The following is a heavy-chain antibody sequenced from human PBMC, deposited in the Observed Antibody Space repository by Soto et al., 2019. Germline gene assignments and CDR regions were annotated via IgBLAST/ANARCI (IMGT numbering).Heavy chain of an antibody. D-gene: IGHD6-19*01. CDR1: GFTFRNYA. V-gene: IGHV3-30-3*01. J-gene: IGHJ4*02. CDR2: ISYDGNNK. Sequence: QVQLVESGGGVVQPGKSLRLSCAASGFTFRNYAMHWVRQAPGKGLKWVAVISYDGNNKYYADSVKGRFTISRDSYKNTLYLQMNSLRPDDTAVYYCARDWAVGAVAATSTVGGDYGGRGTPVTVSS. CDR3: ARDWAVGAVAATSTVGGDY.